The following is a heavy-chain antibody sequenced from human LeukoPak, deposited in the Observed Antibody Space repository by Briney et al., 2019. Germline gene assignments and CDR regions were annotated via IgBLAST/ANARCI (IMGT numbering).Heavy chain of an antibody. CDR1: GGSISSGDYY. V-gene: IGHV4-30-4*08. J-gene: IGHJ5*02. CDR2: IYYSGST. CDR3: ARELIAAATNWFDP. D-gene: IGHD6-13*01. Sequence: SQTLSLTCTVSGGSISSGDYYWSWIRQPPGKGLEWIGYIYYSGSTYYNPSLKSRVTISVDTSKNQFSLRLSSVTAADTAVYYCARELIAAATNWFDPWGQGTLVTVSS.